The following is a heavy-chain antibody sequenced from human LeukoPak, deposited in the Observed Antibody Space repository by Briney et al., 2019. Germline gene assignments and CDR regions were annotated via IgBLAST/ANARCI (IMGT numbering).Heavy chain of an antibody. CDR1: GFTFSSFS. V-gene: IGHV3-21*01. J-gene: IGHJ4*02. CDR3: TTVLSSNRYNLCDY. CDR2: ISSSSDSI. D-gene: IGHD6-13*01. Sequence: KPGGSLRLSCAASGFTFSSFSMNWVRQAPGKGLEWVSSISSSSDSIYYADSLKGRFTISRDNARNSLYLQMDSLRAEDTAVYYCTTVLSSNRYNLCDYWGQGTLVTVSS.